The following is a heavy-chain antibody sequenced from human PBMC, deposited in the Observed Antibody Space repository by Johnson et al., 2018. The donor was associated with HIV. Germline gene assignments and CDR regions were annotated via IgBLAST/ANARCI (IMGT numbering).Heavy chain of an antibody. J-gene: IGHJ3*02. D-gene: IGHD1-26*01. Sequence: VQLVESGGGEVRPGGSLRLSCAASGFTVSSNYMSWVRQAPGKGLEWVSVIYSGGSTYYADPVKGRFTISRDNSKNTLYLQMNSLRVEDTAVYYCARPIARGASNIWGQGTMVTVSS. CDR3: ARPIARGASNI. CDR2: IYSGGST. CDR1: GFTVSSNY. V-gene: IGHV3-53*01.